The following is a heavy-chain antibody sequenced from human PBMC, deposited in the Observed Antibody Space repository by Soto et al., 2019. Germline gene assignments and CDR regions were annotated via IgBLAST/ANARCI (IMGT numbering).Heavy chain of an antibody. CDR2: ISGSGGRT. Sequence: VGSLRLSCAASEITFSSYAMSWVRQAPGKGLEWVSAISGSGGRTHYADSVKGRFTISRDNAENSLYLQMNSLRPEDTALYYCARGHHSKDVWGQGATVTVSS. V-gene: IGHV3-23*01. CDR3: ARGHHSKDV. J-gene: IGHJ6*02. CDR1: EITFSSYA.